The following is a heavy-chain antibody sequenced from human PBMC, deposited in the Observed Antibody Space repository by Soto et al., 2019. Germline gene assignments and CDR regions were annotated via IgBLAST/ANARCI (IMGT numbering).Heavy chain of an antibody. Sequence: QVQLVESGGGEVQPGGSLRLSCVASGFTFSSYAMHWVRQAPGKGLEWVSILSYDGSKKYYADSVKGRFTIARDNSKNTLYLQLNSLRPDDTAVYYCARDRPWFDPWGQGTLVNVSS. V-gene: IGHV3-30-3*01. CDR2: LSYDGSKK. CDR1: GFTFSSYA. J-gene: IGHJ5*02. CDR3: ARDRPWFDP.